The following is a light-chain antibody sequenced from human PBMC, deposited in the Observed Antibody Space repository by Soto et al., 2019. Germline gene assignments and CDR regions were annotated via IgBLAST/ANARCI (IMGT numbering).Light chain of an antibody. CDR1: QSVSRW. V-gene: IGKV1-5*01. J-gene: IGKJ1*01. Sequence: DVKMTQSPSTLSASVGNRVTITCRASQSVSRWLAWYQQKPGKAPKLLIYDASSLESGVPSRFRGSGSGTEFTLTINSLQPGDSATYYCQQYSTLWTFGQGTKV. CDR3: QQYSTLWT. CDR2: DAS.